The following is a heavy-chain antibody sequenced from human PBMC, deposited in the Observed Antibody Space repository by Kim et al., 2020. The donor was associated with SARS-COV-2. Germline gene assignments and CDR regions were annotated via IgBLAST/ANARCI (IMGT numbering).Heavy chain of an antibody. D-gene: IGHD3-10*01. CDR3: ARPLRITMVRGVIGSGWFDP. CDR2: IYYSGST. CDR1: GGSISSSSYY. J-gene: IGHJ5*02. V-gene: IGHV4-39*01. Sequence: SETLSLTCTVSGGSISSSSYYWGWIRQPPGKGLEWIGSIYYSGSTYYNPSLKSRVTISVDTSKNQFSLKLSSVTAADTAVYYCARPLRITMVRGVIGSGWFDPWGQGTLVTVSS.